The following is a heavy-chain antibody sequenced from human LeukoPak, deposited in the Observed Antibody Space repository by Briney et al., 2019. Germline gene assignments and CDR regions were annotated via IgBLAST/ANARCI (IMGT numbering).Heavy chain of an antibody. J-gene: IGHJ3*02. D-gene: IGHD2-2*01. CDR1: GFTFSSYW. V-gene: IGHV3-7*01. CDR2: IKQDGSEK. CDR3: ARETYCSSTSCYAAFDI. Sequence: GGSLRLSCAASGFTFSSYWMSWVRQAPGKGLEWVANIKQDGSEKYYVDSVTGRFTITRDNAKNSLYLQMNSLRAEDTAVYYCARETYCSSTSCYAAFDIWGQGTMVTVSS.